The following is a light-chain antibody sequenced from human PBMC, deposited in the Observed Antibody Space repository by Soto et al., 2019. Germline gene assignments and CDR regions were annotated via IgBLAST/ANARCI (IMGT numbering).Light chain of an antibody. CDR1: SSDVGGYNY. V-gene: IGLV2-14*01. Sequence: QSVLTQPASVSGSPGQSITISCTGTSSDVGGYNYVSWYQQHPGKAPKLMIYDVSNRPSGVSNRFSGSKSGNTASLTISGLQAEDEADYYCSSYTSSSTLYVCGTGTKVTV. CDR3: SSYTSSSTLYV. J-gene: IGLJ1*01. CDR2: DVS.